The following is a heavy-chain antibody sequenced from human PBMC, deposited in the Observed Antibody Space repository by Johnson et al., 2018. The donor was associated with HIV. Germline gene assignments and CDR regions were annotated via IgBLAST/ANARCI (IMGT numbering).Heavy chain of an antibody. V-gene: IGHV3-20*04. CDR3: ARRDSGSLSFDL. J-gene: IGHJ3*01. CDR1: GFIFDDYG. Sequence: EVHLVESGGGVLRPGASLRLSCEGFGFIFDDYGLNWVRQAPGKGLEWVSGINWNGGNTGYADSVKGRCTISRDNDKSSVYMQMNNLRAEDTAFYYCARRDSGSLSFDLWGQGTMVTVSS. D-gene: IGHD1-26*01. CDR2: INWNGGNT.